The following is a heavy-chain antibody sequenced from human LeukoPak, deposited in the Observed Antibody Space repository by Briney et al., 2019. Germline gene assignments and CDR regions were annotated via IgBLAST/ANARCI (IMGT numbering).Heavy chain of an antibody. V-gene: IGHV3-9*03. CDR1: GFTFDDYA. CDR3: AKGFRAVAAAGMDY. CDR2: ISWNSGSI. D-gene: IGHD6-13*01. Sequence: GGSLGLSCAASGFTFDDYAMHWVRQAPGKGLEWVSGISWNSGSIGYADSVKGRFTISRDNAKNSLYLQMNSLRAEDMALYYCAKGFRAVAAAGMDYWGQGTLVTVSS. J-gene: IGHJ4*01.